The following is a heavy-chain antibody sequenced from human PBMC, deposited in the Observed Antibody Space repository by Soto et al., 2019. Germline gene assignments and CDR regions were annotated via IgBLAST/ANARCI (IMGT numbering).Heavy chain of an antibody. CDR1: GFSLSTSTMG. D-gene: IGHD4-17*01. J-gene: IGHJ3*02. Sequence: SGPKPIYHTHTVITNCTSYGFSLSTSTMGVGCIRQPPGKALEWLALIYWDDDKRYSPSLKSRLTITKDTSKNQVVLTMTNMDPVDTATYYCAQRAHYGGYDHDAFDIWGQGTMVTV. V-gene: IGHV2-5*02. CDR2: IYWDDDK. CDR3: AQRAHYGGYDHDAFDI.